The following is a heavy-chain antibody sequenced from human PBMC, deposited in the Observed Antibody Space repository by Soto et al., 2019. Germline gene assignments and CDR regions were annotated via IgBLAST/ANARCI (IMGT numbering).Heavy chain of an antibody. CDR1: GYTFIAHY. V-gene: IGHV1-2*02. CDR2: TNPNNGST. D-gene: IGHD3-10*01. Sequence: ASVKVSCKASGYTFIAHYIHWVRQAPGKGFEWIGWTNPNNGSTKYAQNFQGRVTMTRDTSITTVYVELSSLRSDDTAVYFCARDANPYYGPGSLHGYFDYWGQGTLVTVSS. CDR3: ARDANPYYGPGSLHGYFDY. J-gene: IGHJ4*02.